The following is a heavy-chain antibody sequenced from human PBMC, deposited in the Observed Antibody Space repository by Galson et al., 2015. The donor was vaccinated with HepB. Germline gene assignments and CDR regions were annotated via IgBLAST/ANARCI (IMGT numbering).Heavy chain of an antibody. CDR2: INTDGSST. V-gene: IGHV3-74*01. Sequence: SLRLSCAASGFTFSSYWMHWVRQAPGKGLVWVSRINTDGSSTSYADSVKGRFTISRDNAKNTLYLQMNSLRAEDTAVYFCARDSYSDSSRFYGGVDYWGRGTLVTVSS. J-gene: IGHJ4*02. D-gene: IGHD3-22*01. CDR1: GFTFSSYW. CDR3: ARDSYSDSSRFYGGVDY.